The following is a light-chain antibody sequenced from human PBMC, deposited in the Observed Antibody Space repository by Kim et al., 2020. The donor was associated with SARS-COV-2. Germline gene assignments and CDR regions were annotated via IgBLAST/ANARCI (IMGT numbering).Light chain of an antibody. CDR2: DAS. J-gene: IGKJ1*01. V-gene: IGKV3-20*01. CDR1: QSVHNRY. Sequence: EIVLTQSPGTLSLSPGERATLSCRTSQSVHNRYLAWYQQKPGQAPRLLIYDASTRATGIADRFSGSGSGTDFSLTISKLEPEDVAVYFCQVSVSSRWTFGHGTKVDIK. CDR3: QVSVSSRWT.